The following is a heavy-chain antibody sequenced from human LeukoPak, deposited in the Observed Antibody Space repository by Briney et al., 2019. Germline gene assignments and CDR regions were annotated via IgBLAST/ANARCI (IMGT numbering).Heavy chain of an antibody. V-gene: IGHV1-8*01. CDR3: ARGPNKSDGGNSGSAWFDP. CDR1: GYTFTTYD. D-gene: IGHD4-23*01. Sequence: ASVKVSCKASGYTFTTYDINWVRQATGQGLEWMGWMNPYSGNTGYAQKFQGRVTMTRNTSISTAYMELRSLRSEDTAVYYCARGPNKSDGGNSGSAWFDPWGQGTLVTVSS. J-gene: IGHJ5*02. CDR2: MNPYSGNT.